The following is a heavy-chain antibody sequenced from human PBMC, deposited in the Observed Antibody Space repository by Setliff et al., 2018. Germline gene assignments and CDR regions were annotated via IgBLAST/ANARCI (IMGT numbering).Heavy chain of an antibody. Sequence: ASETLSLTCTVSGGSISSGDHYWSWIRQPAGKGLEWIGRIHASGSTNYIPSLKSRVTISVDTSKNQFSLKLTSVTAADTAVYYCARSGDYGSGRLSPWGQGTLVTVSS. CDR1: GGSISSGDHY. D-gene: IGHD3-10*01. V-gene: IGHV4-61*02. CDR3: ARSGDYGSGRLSP. J-gene: IGHJ5*02. CDR2: IHASGST.